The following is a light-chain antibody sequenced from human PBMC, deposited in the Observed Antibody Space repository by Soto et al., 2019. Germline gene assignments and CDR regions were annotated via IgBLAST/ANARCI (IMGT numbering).Light chain of an antibody. CDR1: QSVSSSS. CDR2: AAS. Sequence: EIVLTQSPGTLSLSPGERATLSCRASQSVSSSSLAWYQQKPGQAPRLRIYAASSRATGIPDRFIGSGSGTDFTLTISRLEPESFAVFYCQQYGSSPYTFGQGTKLEIK. CDR3: QQYGSSPYT. J-gene: IGKJ2*01. V-gene: IGKV3-20*01.